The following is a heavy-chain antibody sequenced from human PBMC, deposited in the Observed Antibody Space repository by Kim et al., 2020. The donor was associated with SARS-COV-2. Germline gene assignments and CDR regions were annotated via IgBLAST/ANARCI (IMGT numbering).Heavy chain of an antibody. J-gene: IGHJ6*02. CDR2: IIPILGIA. CDR1: GGTFSSYT. D-gene: IGHD3-9*01. V-gene: IGHV1-69*04. CDR3: AREESTILPSSPWSGYYYGMDV. Sequence: SVKVSCKASGGTFSSYTISWVRQAPGQGLEWMGRIIPILGIANYAQKFQGRVTITADKSTSTAYMELSSLRSEDTAVYYCAREESTILPSSPWSGYYYGMDVWGQGTTVTVSS.